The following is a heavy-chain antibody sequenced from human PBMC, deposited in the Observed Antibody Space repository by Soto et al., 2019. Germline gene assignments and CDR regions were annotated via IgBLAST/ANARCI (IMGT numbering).Heavy chain of an antibody. Sequence: SETLSLTCTVSGGSISSYYWSWIRQPPGKGLEWIGYIYYSGSTNYNPSLKSRVTISVDTSKNQFSLKLSSVTAADTAVYYCARHYYGSETYYYYYYMDVWGKGTTVTVSS. CDR3: ARHYYGSETYYYYYYMDV. J-gene: IGHJ6*03. CDR1: GGSISSYY. V-gene: IGHV4-59*08. CDR2: IYYSGST. D-gene: IGHD3-10*01.